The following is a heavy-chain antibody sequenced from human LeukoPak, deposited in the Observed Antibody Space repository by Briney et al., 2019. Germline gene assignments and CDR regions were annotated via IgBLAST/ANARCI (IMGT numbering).Heavy chain of an antibody. D-gene: IGHD6-19*01. Sequence: GESLKISCKGSGYSFTSYWIGWVRQMPGKRLEWMGIIYPGDSDTRYSPSFQGQVTISADKSISTAYLQWSSLKASDTAMYYCARLEDEYSSGWYGDYWGQGTLVTVSS. V-gene: IGHV5-51*01. CDR2: IYPGDSDT. J-gene: IGHJ4*02. CDR3: ARLEDEYSSGWYGDY. CDR1: GYSFTSYW.